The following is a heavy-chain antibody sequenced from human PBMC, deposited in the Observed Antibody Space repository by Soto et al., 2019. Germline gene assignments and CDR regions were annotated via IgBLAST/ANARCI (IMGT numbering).Heavy chain of an antibody. Sequence: QVQLVESGGGVVQPGRSLRLSCAASGFTFSSYGMHWVRQAPGKGLEWVAVISYDGSNKYYADSVKGRFTISRDNSKNTLYLQMNSLRAEETAVYYCAKDQKGSYGSLWYYYYGMDVWGQGTTVTVSS. D-gene: IGHD5-18*01. V-gene: IGHV3-30*18. CDR3: AKDQKGSYGSLWYYYYGMDV. J-gene: IGHJ6*02. CDR2: ISYDGSNK. CDR1: GFTFSSYG.